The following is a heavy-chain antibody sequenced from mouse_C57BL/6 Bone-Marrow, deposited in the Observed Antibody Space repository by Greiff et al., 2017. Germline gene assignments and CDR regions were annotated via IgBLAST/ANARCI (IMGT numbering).Heavy chain of an antibody. V-gene: IGHV5-17*01. CDR1: GFTFSDYG. D-gene: IGHD1-1*01. Sequence: EVKLMESGGGLVKPGGSLKLSCAASGFTFSDYGMHWVRQAPEKGLEWVAYISSGSSTIYYADTVKGRFTISRDNAKNTLFLQMTSLRSEDTAMYYCARSIYYGSSYDYAMDYWGQGTSVTVS. CDR2: ISSGSSTI. CDR3: ARSIYYGSSYDYAMDY. J-gene: IGHJ4*01.